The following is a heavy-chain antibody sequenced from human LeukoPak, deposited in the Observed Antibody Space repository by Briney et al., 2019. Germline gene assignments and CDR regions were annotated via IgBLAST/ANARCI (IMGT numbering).Heavy chain of an antibody. D-gene: IGHD1-1*01. J-gene: IGHJ3*02. CDR3: ARDNWNGAEAFDI. Sequence: GGSLRLSCTASAFRFGDYEMSWIRHAPGKGLEWVSGINWNGIRTVYADSVQGRFIISRDNAKNSLYLEMTSLSADDTALYHCARDNWNGAEAFDIWGQGTRVSVSS. CDR2: INWNGIRT. V-gene: IGHV3-20*01. CDR1: AFRFGDYE.